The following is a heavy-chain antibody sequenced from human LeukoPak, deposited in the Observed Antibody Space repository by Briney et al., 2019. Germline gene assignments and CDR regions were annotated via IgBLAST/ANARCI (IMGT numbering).Heavy chain of an antibody. CDR2: ISGTGGST. V-gene: IGHV3-23*01. CDR3: AKDPYYYDTSGYNGDY. D-gene: IGHD3-22*01. CDR1: GFTLSNYV. Sequence: GGSLRLSCAASGFTLSNYVMSWVRPAPGKGVEWVLSISGTGGSTYYADSVKGRFTISRDNSKNTLFLQMNSLRAEDTAVYYCAKDPYYYDTSGYNGDYWGQGTLVTVSS. J-gene: IGHJ4*02.